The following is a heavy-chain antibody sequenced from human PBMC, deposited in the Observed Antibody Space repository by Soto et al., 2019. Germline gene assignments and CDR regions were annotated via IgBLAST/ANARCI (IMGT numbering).Heavy chain of an antibody. D-gene: IGHD1-26*01. Sequence: QVQLVESGGDVVQPGRSLRLPCAASGFAFNNYAMHWVRQAPGKGLEWVAVILSDGSNKYYAESVKGRFTISRDNSKNTLYLQMNSLRAEDTAVYYCASEEGDRTFDYWGQGTLVTVSS. V-gene: IGHV3-30-3*01. J-gene: IGHJ4*02. CDR2: ILSDGSNK. CDR3: ASEEGDRTFDY. CDR1: GFAFNNYA.